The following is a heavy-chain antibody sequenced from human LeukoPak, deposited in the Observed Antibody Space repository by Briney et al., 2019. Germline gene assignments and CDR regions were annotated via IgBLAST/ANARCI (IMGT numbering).Heavy chain of an antibody. D-gene: IGHD4-23*01. Sequence: KSGGSLRLSCEASGFTFSDYYMSWIRQAPGKGLEWVGYISSSSSNTKYADSVKGRFTISRDNAKNSLYLQVNSLRVDDTAVYYCARTFVGGNIGAFDIWGQGTMVTVSS. V-gene: IGHV3-11*03. J-gene: IGHJ3*02. CDR2: ISSSSSNT. CDR3: ARTFVGGNIGAFDI. CDR1: GFTFSDYY.